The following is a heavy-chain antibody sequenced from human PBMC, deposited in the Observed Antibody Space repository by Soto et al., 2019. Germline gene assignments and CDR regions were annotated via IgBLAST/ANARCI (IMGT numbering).Heavy chain of an antibody. Sequence: PGGSLRLSCSASGFTFSSYAMHWVRQAPGKGLEYVSAISSNGGSTYYADSVKGRFTISRDNSKNTLYLQMSSLRAEDTAVYYCVKDLEDSRSGSSIKWFDPWGQGTLVTVSP. V-gene: IGHV3-64D*06. CDR1: GFTFSSYA. D-gene: IGHD3-10*01. J-gene: IGHJ5*02. CDR3: VKDLEDSRSGSSIKWFDP. CDR2: ISSNGGST.